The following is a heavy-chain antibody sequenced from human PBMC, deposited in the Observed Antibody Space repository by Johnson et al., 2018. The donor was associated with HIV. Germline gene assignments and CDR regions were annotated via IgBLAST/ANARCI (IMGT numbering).Heavy chain of an antibody. CDR1: GITVSSNY. J-gene: IGHJ3*02. V-gene: IGHV3-66*02. CDR3: ARAPEVRGIDAFDI. CDR2: IYSGGST. D-gene: IGHD3-10*01. Sequence: VQLVESGGGLVQPGGSLRLSCAASGITVSSNYMTWVRQAPGKGLEWVSVIYSGGSTYYADSMKGRFTISRDNSKNTLYLQMNSLRAEDTAVYYCARAPEVRGIDAFDIWGQGTMVTVS.